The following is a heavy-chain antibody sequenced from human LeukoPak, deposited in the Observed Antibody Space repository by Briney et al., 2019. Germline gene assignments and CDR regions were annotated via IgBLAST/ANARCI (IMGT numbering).Heavy chain of an antibody. D-gene: IGHD2-2*01. V-gene: IGHV3-13*01. Sequence: PGGSLRLSCAASGFTFSSYDMHWVRQVTGKGLEWVSAIGTAGDTYYPGSVKGRFTISRENAKNSLYLQMNSLRAEDTAVYYCARDWPDIVVVPAAQFDYWGQGTLVTVSS. CDR1: GFTFSSYD. J-gene: IGHJ4*02. CDR3: ARDWPDIVVVPAAQFDY. CDR2: IGTAGDT.